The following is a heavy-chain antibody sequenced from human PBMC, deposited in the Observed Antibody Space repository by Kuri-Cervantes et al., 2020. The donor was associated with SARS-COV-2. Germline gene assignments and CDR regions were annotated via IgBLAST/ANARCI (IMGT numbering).Heavy chain of an antibody. CDR1: GFTFDDYG. V-gene: IGHV3-20*01. D-gene: IGHD4-17*01. CDR2: INWNGGST. CDR3: ATNDYGVSYIDV. Sequence: GESLKISCAASGFTFDDYGMSWVRQAPGKGLEWVSGINWNGGSTGYADSVKGRFTISRDNAKNSLYLQMNSLRAEDTALYHCATNDYGVSYIDVWGEGTSDTVS. J-gene: IGHJ6*03.